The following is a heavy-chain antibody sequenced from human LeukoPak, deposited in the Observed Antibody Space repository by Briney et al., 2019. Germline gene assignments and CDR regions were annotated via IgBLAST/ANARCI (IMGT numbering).Heavy chain of an antibody. CDR1: GFTFDIYA. J-gene: IGHJ4*02. D-gene: IGHD2-15*01. Sequence: SGGSLRLSCAASGFTFDIYAMHWVRQAPGKGLEWVAVVSYDGTNKYYADSVKGRFTISRDNSQNTLHLQMSSLRVADTAVYYCARDQLQHCSDGSCYVIDSWGPGTLVAVSS. V-gene: IGHV3-30*04. CDR3: ARDQLQHCSDGSCYVIDS. CDR2: VSYDGTNK.